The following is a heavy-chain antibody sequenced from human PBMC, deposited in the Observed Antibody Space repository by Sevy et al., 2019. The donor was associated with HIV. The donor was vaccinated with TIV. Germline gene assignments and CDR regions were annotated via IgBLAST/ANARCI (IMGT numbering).Heavy chain of an antibody. V-gene: IGHV3-23*01. CDR2: ISGSGGST. CDR1: GFTFSSYA. CDR3: AKDRLNYDSSGYYYGIFDY. J-gene: IGHJ4*02. D-gene: IGHD3-22*01. Sequence: GGSLRLSCAASGFTFSSYAMSWVRQAPGKGLEWVSAISGSGGSTYYADSVKGRFTISEDNSKNTLYLQMNSLRAEDTAVYYCAKDRLNYDSSGYYYGIFDYWGQGTLVTVSS.